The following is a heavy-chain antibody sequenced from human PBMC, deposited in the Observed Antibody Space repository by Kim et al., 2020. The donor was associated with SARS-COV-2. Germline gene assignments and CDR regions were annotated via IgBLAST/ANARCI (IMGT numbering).Heavy chain of an antibody. CDR2: IYSSGRT. J-gene: IGHJ4*02. CDR3: ARERLRSGSDYEFFDY. D-gene: IGHD1-26*01. CDR1: GGSISNYF. Sequence: SETLSLICTVSGGSISNYFWTWIRQPAGEGLEWIGRIYSSGRTDYNPSLRSRVTLSVDTSKNQFSLKVNSVTAADTAVYYCARERLRSGSDYEFFDYWGQGALVTVSS. V-gene: IGHV4-4*07.